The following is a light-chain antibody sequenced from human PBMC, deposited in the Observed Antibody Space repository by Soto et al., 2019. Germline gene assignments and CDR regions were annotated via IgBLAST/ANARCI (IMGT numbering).Light chain of an antibody. Sequence: EIVLTQSPRTLSLSPGERATLSRRASQSVSSSYLAWYQQKPGQAPRLLIYGASSRATGTPDRFSGSGSGTDFTLTISRLEPEDFAVYYCQQYGSSYTFGKGTRVEIK. CDR1: QSVSSSY. CDR3: QQYGSSYT. J-gene: IGKJ5*01. CDR2: GAS. V-gene: IGKV3-20*01.